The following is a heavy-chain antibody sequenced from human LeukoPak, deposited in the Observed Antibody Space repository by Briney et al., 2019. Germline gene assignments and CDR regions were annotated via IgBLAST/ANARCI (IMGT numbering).Heavy chain of an antibody. CDR1: GGSFSGYY. Sequence: SETLSLTCAVYGGSFSGYYWSWIRQPPGKGLEWIGYIYHSRSTYYNPSLKSRVTISVDRSKNQFSLKLSSVTAADTAVYYCAGKNDYFSPFDIWGQGTMVTVSS. CDR2: IYHSRST. J-gene: IGHJ3*02. D-gene: IGHD4-17*01. CDR3: AGKNDYFSPFDI. V-gene: IGHV4-34*01.